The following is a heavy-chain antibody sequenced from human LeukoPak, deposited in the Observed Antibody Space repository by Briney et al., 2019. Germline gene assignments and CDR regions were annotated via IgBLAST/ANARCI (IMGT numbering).Heavy chain of an antibody. D-gene: IGHD3-10*01. Sequence: ASVTVSCKASGYTFTSYYMHWVRQAPGQGLEWMGIINPSGGSTSYAQKFQGRVTMTRDMSTSTVYMELSSLRSEDTAVYYCARGGYYGSGNDFRFDPWGQGTLVTVSS. CDR1: GYTFTSYY. CDR3: ARGGYYGSGNDFRFDP. CDR2: INPSGGST. J-gene: IGHJ5*02. V-gene: IGHV1-46*01.